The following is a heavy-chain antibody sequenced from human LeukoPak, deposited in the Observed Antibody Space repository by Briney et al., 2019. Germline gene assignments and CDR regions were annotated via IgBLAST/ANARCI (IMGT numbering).Heavy chain of an antibody. Sequence: TSGGSLRLSCAASGFTFSTYSMNWVRQAPGKGLEWVSSISGGSSYIYYADSVKGRFTISRDDAKNSLYLQMNSLRAEDTAVYYCARYCSSSRCPYYCHMDVWGKGTTVTVSS. J-gene: IGHJ6*03. V-gene: IGHV3-21*01. CDR3: ARYCSSSRCPYYCHMDV. CDR1: GFTFSTYS. D-gene: IGHD2-2*01. CDR2: ISGGSSYI.